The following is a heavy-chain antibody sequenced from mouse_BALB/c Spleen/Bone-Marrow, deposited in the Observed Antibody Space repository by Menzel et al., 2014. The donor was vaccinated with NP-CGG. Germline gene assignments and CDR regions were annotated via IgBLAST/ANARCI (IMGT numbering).Heavy chain of an antibody. V-gene: IGHV1-5*01. J-gene: IGHJ2*01. Sequence: EVQLQESGTVLARPGASVKMSCKAPGYTFTSYWMHWVKQRPGQGLEWIGAIYPGNSDTSYNQKFKDKAKLTAVTSTSTAYMELSSLINEDSAVYYCTRWNYYDSSYDFWGQGTTLTVSS. CDR3: TRWNYYDSSYDF. CDR1: GYTFTSYW. D-gene: IGHD1-1*01. CDR2: IYPGNSDT.